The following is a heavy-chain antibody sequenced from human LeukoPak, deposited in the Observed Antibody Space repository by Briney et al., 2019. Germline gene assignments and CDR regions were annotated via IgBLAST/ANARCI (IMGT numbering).Heavy chain of an antibody. CDR3: ARGSFLNV. V-gene: IGHV3-53*01. J-gene: IGHJ4*02. CDR1: GFTVSDNH. Sequence: GGSLTLSCAASGFTVSDNHLSWVRQAPGKGLEWVSFIYPDGTTYYADSVKGRFTISRDSAKHTVYLQMDSLRAEDTALYYCARGSFLNVWGQGTLVTVSS. CDR2: IYPDGTT.